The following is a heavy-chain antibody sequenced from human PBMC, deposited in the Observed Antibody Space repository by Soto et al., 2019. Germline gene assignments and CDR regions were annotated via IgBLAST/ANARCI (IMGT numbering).Heavy chain of an antibody. CDR2: ISGSGGST. CDR1: GFTFSSYA. CDR3: ANRTVGWYFDL. Sequence: EVQLLESGGGLVQPGGSLRLSCAASGFTFSSYAMSWVRQAPGKGLEWVSAISGSGGSTYYADSVRGRLTISRDNSKNTLYLQMNSLRAEDTAVYDGANRTVGWYFDLWGRGTLVTVSS. V-gene: IGHV3-23*01. D-gene: IGHD4-17*01. J-gene: IGHJ2*01.